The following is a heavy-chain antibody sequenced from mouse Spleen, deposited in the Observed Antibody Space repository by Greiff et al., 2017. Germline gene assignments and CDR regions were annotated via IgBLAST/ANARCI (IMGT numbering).Heavy chain of an antibody. CDR1: GFTFSSYG. CDR2: ISGGGSYT. Sequence: EVHLVESGGGLVKPGGSLKLSCAASGFTFSSYGMSWVRQTPEKRLEWVATISGGGSYTYYPDSVKGRFTISRDNAKNNLYLQMSSLRSEDTALYYCARHEGRGYEGRDAMGYWGPGTSVPGSS. CDR3: ARHEGRGYEGRDAMGY. D-gene: IGHD2-14*01. J-gene: IGHJ4*01. V-gene: IGHV5-9-2*01.